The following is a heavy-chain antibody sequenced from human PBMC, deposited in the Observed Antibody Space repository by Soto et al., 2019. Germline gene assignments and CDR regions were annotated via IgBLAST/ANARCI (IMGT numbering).Heavy chain of an antibody. V-gene: IGHV3-11*01. D-gene: IGHD4-17*01. CDR3: ARDWKVTTVTTNPPSLDP. CDR1: GFTFSDYY. Sequence: VQLVESGGGLVKPGGSLRLSCAASGFTFSDYYMSWIRQAPGKGLEWVSYISSSGSTIYYADSVKGRFTISRDNAKNSLYLQMNSLRAEDTAVYYCARDWKVTTVTTNPPSLDPWGQGTLVTVSS. CDR2: ISSSGSTI. J-gene: IGHJ5*02.